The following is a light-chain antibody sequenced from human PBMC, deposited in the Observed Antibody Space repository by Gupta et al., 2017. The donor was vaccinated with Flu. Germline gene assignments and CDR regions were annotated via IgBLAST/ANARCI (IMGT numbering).Light chain of an antibody. V-gene: IGKV3-15*01. J-gene: IGKJ4*01. CDR1: QSVSSN. Sequence: EIVMTQSPATLSVSLGERAALSCRASQSVSSNLAWYQQKPGQAPRLLIFDASTRATGIPAKFSGSGSGTEFTLTISSLQSEDFAVYYCQQYNNWPPSFGGGTKVEIK. CDR2: DAS. CDR3: QQYNNWPPS.